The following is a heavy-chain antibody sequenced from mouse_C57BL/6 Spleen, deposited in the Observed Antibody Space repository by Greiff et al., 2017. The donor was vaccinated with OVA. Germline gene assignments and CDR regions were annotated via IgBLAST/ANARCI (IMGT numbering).Heavy chain of an antibody. CDR3: ARRGSNYVFDY. D-gene: IGHD2-5*01. CDR1: GYTFTSYW. Sequence: QVQLKQPGAELVKPGASVKLSCKASGYTFTSYWMHWVKQRPGRGLEWIGRIDPNSGGTKYNEKFKSKATLTVDKPSSTAYMQLSSLTSEDSAVYYCARRGSNYVFDYWGQGTTLTVSS. J-gene: IGHJ2*01. V-gene: IGHV1-72*01. CDR2: IDPNSGGT.